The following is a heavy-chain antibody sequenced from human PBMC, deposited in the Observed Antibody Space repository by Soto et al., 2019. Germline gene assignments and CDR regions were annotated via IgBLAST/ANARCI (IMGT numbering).Heavy chain of an antibody. V-gene: IGHV1-69*01. CDR2: IIPIFGRP. Sequence: QVQLVQSGAEVKKPGSSVKVSCKASGVTFSRQDMRWVRQAPGQGLGGMGGIIPIFGRPQYAEKFQDRVTITADESTSTAYMELSSLTSEDTAVYYCATNEGRDGYSFDYWGQGTLVTVSS. CDR3: ATNEGRDGYSFDY. CDR1: GVTFSRQD. D-gene: IGHD5-12*01. J-gene: IGHJ4*02.